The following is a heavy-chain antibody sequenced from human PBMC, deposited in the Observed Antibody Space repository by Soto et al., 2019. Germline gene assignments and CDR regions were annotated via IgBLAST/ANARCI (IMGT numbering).Heavy chain of an antibody. V-gene: IGHV2-5*02. CDR1: GFSLSTNGVG. CDR3: AYRQDYRSSWDSAWFDP. CDR2: IYWDDGK. J-gene: IGHJ5*02. Sequence: QITLKESGPTLVEPTQTLTLTCAFSGFSLSTNGVGVGWIRQPPGKALEWLAFIYWDDGKRYSPSLRTRLTIIQDTSIHQVFLIMTNMDPVDTGTYYCAYRQDYRSSWDSAWFDPWGQGTLVTVSS. D-gene: IGHD6-13*01.